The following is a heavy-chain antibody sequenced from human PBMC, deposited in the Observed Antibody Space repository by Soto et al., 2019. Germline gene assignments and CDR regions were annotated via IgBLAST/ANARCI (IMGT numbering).Heavy chain of an antibody. Sequence: VGSLRLSCAASGFTFSGYGMHWVRQAPGKGLEWVAVISYDGSNKYYADSVKGRFTISRDNSKNTLYLQMNSLRAEDTAVYYCAKDRYYYGSGSSATRAEYFQHWGQGTLVTVSS. J-gene: IGHJ1*01. CDR2: ISYDGSNK. D-gene: IGHD3-10*01. CDR3: AKDRYYYGSGSSATRAEYFQH. CDR1: GFTFSGYG. V-gene: IGHV3-30*18.